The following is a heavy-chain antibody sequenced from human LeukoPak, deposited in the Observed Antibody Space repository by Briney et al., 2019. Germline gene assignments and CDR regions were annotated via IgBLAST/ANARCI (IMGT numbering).Heavy chain of an antibody. D-gene: IGHD2-15*01. V-gene: IGHV4-61*10. CDR1: GGSISSGSYY. CDR3: ARFPGSAEYRHYHYMDV. Sequence: SETLSLTCTVSGGSISSGSYYWNWIRQPAGKGLECIGYIYYSDSTNYNPSLKSRVTVSVDTSKNQFSLKLSSVTAADTAVYYCARFPGSAEYRHYHYMDVWGKGTTVTVSS. J-gene: IGHJ6*03. CDR2: IYYSDST.